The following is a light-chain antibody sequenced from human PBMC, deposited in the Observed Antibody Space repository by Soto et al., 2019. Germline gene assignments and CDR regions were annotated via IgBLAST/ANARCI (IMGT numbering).Light chain of an antibody. CDR2: AAS. V-gene: IGKV3-20*01. J-gene: IGKJ4*01. CDR3: HQYDSSPPVT. CDR1: QSLSSNY. Sequence: EIVVTQSPGTLSLSPGERATLSCSASQSLSSNYLAWYQQKPGQAPRLLIYAASSRATGIPDRFSGSGSGTDFTLTISILEPEDFAVYYCHQYDSSPPVTFGGGTKVEIK.